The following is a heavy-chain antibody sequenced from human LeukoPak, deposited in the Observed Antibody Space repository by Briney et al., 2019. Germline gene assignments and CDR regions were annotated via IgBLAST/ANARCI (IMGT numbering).Heavy chain of an antibody. CDR1: GYTFTGYY. D-gene: IGHD5-18*01. Sequence: GASVTVSCKASGYTFTGYYLHWVRQAPGQGLEWMGWINPNSAGTNYAQKFQGRVTMTGDTSISTAYMELSRLSSDDTAIYYCAGRPDTAMVAIFDYWGQGTLVTVSS. CDR3: AGRPDTAMVAIFDY. J-gene: IGHJ4*02. V-gene: IGHV1-2*02. CDR2: INPNSAGT.